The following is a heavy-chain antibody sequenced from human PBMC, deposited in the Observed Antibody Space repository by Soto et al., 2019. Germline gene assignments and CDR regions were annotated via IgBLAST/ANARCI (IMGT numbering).Heavy chain of an antibody. D-gene: IGHD2-21*01. Sequence: QVQLQESGPGLVKPSETLSLTCTVSGGSISSYYWSWIRQPPGKGLEWIGYIYYSGSTNYNPSLKSRVTISVDTSKNQFSLKQSSVTAADTAVYYCARHPYCGGDCYSWSVYFDYWGQGTLVTVSS. CDR1: GGSISSYY. CDR3: ARHPYCGGDCYSWSVYFDY. V-gene: IGHV4-59*08. J-gene: IGHJ4*02. CDR2: IYYSGST.